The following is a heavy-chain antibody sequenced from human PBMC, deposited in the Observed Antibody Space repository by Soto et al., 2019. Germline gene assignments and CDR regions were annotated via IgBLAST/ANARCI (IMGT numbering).Heavy chain of an antibody. D-gene: IGHD1-1*01. J-gene: IGHJ4*02. Sequence: EVQLVESGGGLVTPGGSLRLSCAVTGLTFTDAWMNWMRQAPGKGPEWVGRIKSKAAGGTADYAAAVKDRFTMSRDDSNNMLYLQMNRLKSADSAVYYCSSGMAAGTYWGQGTLVTGSS. CDR2: IKSKAAGGTA. V-gene: IGHV3-15*07. CDR1: GLTFTDAW. CDR3: SSGMAAGTY.